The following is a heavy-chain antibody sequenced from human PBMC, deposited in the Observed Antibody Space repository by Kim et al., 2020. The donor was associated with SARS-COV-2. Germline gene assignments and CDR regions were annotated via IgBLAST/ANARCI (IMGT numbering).Heavy chain of an antibody. Sequence: LSLTCAASGFTFSSYAMHWVRQAPGKGLEWVAVISYDGSNKYYADSVKGRFTISRDNSKNTLYLQMNSLRAEDTAVYYCARDCDYWGQGTLVTVSS. CDR2: ISYDGSNK. CDR3: ARDCDY. J-gene: IGHJ4*02. V-gene: IGHV3-30-3*01. CDR1: GFTFSSYA.